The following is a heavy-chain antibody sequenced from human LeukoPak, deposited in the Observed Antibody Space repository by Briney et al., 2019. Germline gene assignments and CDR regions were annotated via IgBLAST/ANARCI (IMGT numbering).Heavy chain of an antibody. CDR2: INPSSGGT. D-gene: IGHD5-12*01. V-gene: IGHV1-2*02. J-gene: IGHJ4*02. CDR1: GYTFIAYY. Sequence: ASVKVSCKASGYTFIAYYMHWVRQAPGQGLEWMGWINPSSGGTNYAQKFQGRVTMTRDTSISTAYMELSSLRSEDTAVYYCARDSGYEGGYWGQGTLVTVSS. CDR3: ARDSGYEGGY.